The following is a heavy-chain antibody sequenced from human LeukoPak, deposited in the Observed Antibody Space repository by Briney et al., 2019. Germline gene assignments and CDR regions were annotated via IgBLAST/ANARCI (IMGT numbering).Heavy chain of an antibody. V-gene: IGHV4-59*01. CDR2: IYYTGST. J-gene: IGHJ4*02. CDR1: GGSISSYY. CDR3: ARHYGSGTYPLDY. Sequence: SETLSLTCTVSGGSISSYYWSWIRQPPGKGLEWIGNIYYTGSTSYNPSLKSRITISLDTSKNHFSLKLTSVTAADTAVYYCARHYGSGTYPLDYWGQGTLVTVSS. D-gene: IGHD3-10*01.